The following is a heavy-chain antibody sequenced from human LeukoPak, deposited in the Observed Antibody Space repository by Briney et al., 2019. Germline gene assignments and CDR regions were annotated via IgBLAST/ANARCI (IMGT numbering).Heavy chain of an antibody. V-gene: IGHV4-39*01. CDR1: GGSIRDNNYY. J-gene: IGHJ6*03. CDR2: ICHSGRT. Sequence: SETLSLTCTVSGGSIRDNNYYWGWIRQPPGKGLEWIGGICHSGRTFYNPSLRSRVSMSVDTSKKQIALTVSSVTAADTAVYYCARLLSYDILTDNYYKYYMDVWGKGATVSVSS. CDR3: ARLLSYDILTDNYYKYYMDV. D-gene: IGHD3-9*01.